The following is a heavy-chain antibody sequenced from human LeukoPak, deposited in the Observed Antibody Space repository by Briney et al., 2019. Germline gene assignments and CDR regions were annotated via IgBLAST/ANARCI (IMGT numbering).Heavy chain of an antibody. Sequence: GGSLRLSCAASGFTFSSYAMSWVRQAPGKGLEWVSAISGSGGSTYYADSVKGRFTISRDNSKNTLYLQMNSLRAEDTAVYYCARGTSGWYLNWFDPWGQGTLVTVSS. CDR3: ARGTSGWYLNWFDP. J-gene: IGHJ5*02. CDR1: GFTFSSYA. V-gene: IGHV3-23*01. CDR2: ISGSGGST. D-gene: IGHD6-19*01.